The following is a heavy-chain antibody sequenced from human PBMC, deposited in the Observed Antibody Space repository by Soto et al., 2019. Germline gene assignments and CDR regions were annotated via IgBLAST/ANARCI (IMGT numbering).Heavy chain of an antibody. D-gene: IGHD3-3*01. CDR1: GFTFSIYG. CDR2: ISYDGSNK. CDR3: AKETVEYYFDY. V-gene: IGHV3-30*18. J-gene: IGHJ4*02. Sequence: GGSLRLSCAAPGFTFSIYGMHWVRQAPGKGLEWVAVISYDGSNKYYADSVKGRFTISRDNSKNTLYLQMNSLRGEDTAVYYCAKETVEYYFDYWGQGTLVTVSA.